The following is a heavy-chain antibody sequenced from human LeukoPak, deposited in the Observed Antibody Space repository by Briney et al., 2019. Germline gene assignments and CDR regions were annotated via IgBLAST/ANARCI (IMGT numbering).Heavy chain of an antibody. CDR3: AREWGMKDY. V-gene: IGHV4-59*01. CDR2: LYYSGST. D-gene: IGHD2-8*02. CDR1: GGSISSFY. Sequence: SETLSLTCTVSGGSISSFYWSWIRQPPGKGLEWIGFLYYSGSTNYNPSLKSRVTISVDTSKNQFSLKLSSVTAADTAVYYCAREWGMKDYWGQGTLVTVSS. J-gene: IGHJ4*02.